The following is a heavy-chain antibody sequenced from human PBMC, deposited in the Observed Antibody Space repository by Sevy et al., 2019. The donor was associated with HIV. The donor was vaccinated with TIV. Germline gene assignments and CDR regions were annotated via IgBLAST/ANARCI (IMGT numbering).Heavy chain of an antibody. J-gene: IGHJ3*02. CDR1: GGTFSGYA. V-gene: IGHV1-69*13. CDR3: ARSPSDSDGGGDAFDI. Sequence: ASVKVSCKASGGTFSGYAISWVRQAPGQELEWMGGIIPIFGTANYAQKFQGRVTITADESTSTAYMELSSLRSEDTAVYYCARSPSDSDGGGDAFDIWGQGTMVTVSS. CDR2: IIPIFGTA. D-gene: IGHD2-15*01.